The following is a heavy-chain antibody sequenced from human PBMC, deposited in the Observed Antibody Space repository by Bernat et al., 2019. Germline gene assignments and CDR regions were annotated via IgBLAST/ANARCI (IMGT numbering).Heavy chain of an antibody. CDR1: GFPFSKYW. D-gene: IGHD4/OR15-4a*01. J-gene: IGHJ4*02. Sequence: EVQLVESGGGLVQPGGSLRLPCAASGFPFSKYWMHWVRQAPGKGLVWVSGVDTYGSTTTYADSVKGRFTISRDNAKNTLYLQVNSLRAEDTAVYYCASLCSHSNGCYDYWGQGILVTVSS. CDR3: ASLCSHSNGCYDY. V-gene: IGHV3-74*03. CDR2: VDTYGSTT.